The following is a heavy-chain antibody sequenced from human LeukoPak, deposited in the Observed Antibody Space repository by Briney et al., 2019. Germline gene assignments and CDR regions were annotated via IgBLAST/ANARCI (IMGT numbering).Heavy chain of an antibody. CDR2: INSDGSST. CDR1: GFTFSSYW. D-gene: IGHD5-18*01. Sequence: GGSLRLSCAASGFTFSSYWMHWVRQAPGAGLVWVSRINSDGSSTTYADSVKGRFTISRDNAENSLHLQMNSLRADDTAVYYCAREFKSGYGMWAWGQGTLVTVSS. V-gene: IGHV3-74*01. CDR3: AREFKSGYGMWA. J-gene: IGHJ5*02.